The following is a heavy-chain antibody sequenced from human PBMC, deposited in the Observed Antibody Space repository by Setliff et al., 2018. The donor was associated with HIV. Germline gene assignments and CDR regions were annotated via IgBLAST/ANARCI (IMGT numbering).Heavy chain of an antibody. CDR1: GFTFDFYA. CDR2: IIGSGGIT. Sequence: GGSLRLSCAASGFTFDFYAMTWVRQAPGKGLEWVSTIIGSGGITHYADSVKGRFTITRDISKNTLDLQMSSLRVDDTAVYYCAKGSGFYDYWGQGTLVTVSS. CDR3: AKGSGFYDY. D-gene: IGHD3-22*01. V-gene: IGHV3-23*01. J-gene: IGHJ4*02.